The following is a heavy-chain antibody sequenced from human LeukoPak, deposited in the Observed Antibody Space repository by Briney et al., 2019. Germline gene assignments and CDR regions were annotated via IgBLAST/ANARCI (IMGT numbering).Heavy chain of an antibody. Sequence: GASVKVSCKASGYTFAGYYMHWVRQAPGQGLEWMGWISPNSGGTNYAQKFQGRVTMTRDTSISTAYMELSRLRSDDTAVYYCAREKAGSSPFDYWGQGTLVTVSS. CDR2: ISPNSGGT. CDR1: GYTFAGYY. CDR3: AREKAGSSPFDY. D-gene: IGHD6-6*01. J-gene: IGHJ4*02. V-gene: IGHV1-2*02.